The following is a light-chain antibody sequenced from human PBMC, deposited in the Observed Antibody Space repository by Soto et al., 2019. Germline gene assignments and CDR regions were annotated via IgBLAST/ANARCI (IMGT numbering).Light chain of an antibody. CDR3: QQRSNWPTT. CDR1: QSVSSY. V-gene: IGKV3-11*01. CDR2: DAS. J-gene: IGKJ1*01. Sequence: EIVLTQSPATLSLSPGERATLSCRASQSVSSYLAWYQQKPGQAPRLLIYDASNRATGIPARFSGSGSGTDFILTISSLEPEDFAVYYCQQRSNWPTTFGQGTKVEIK.